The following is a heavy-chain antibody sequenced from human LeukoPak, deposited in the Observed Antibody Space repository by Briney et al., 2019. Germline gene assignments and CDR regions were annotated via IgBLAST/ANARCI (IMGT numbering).Heavy chain of an antibody. CDR1: GFTFSSYS. J-gene: IGHJ3*02. V-gene: IGHV3-21*01. CDR3: ARNRSRSGPDAFDI. Sequence: GSLRLSCAASGFTFSSYSMNWVRQAPGKGLEWVSSISSSSSYIYYADSVKGRFTISRDNAKNSLYLQMNSLRAKDTAVYYCARNRSRSGPDAFDIWGQGTMVTVSS. D-gene: IGHD3-3*01. CDR2: ISSSSSYI.